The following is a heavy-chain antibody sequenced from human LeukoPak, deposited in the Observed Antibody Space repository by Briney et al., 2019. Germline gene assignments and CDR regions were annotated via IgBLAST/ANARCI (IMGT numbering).Heavy chain of an antibody. D-gene: IGHD3-10*01. V-gene: IGHV1-2*02. CDR1: GSTFTGYY. CDR3: ARVDASGSYYKLFDY. Sequence: ASVKVSCKSSGSTFTGYYMHWVRQAPGQGREWMGGINTDSGGKKYAKKFQGRVTMTRDTSIRTDYMELSGLRSDDTAVYYCARVDASGSYYKLFDYWGQGTLVTVSS. CDR2: INTDSGGK. J-gene: IGHJ4*02.